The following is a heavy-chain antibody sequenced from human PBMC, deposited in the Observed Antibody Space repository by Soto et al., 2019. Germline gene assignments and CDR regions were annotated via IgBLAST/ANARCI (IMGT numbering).Heavy chain of an antibody. V-gene: IGHV3-7*03. Sequence: GGSLRLSCVVSGITFSNQWMSWVRQAPGKGLEWVANIKQDGSEEYYMDSVKGRFTISRDNTRSSLYLQMNSLRGDDTAVYYCSTLSSTWPTGGDYWGQGTLVTVSS. CDR1: GITFSNQW. CDR2: IKQDGSEE. CDR3: STLSSTWPTGGDY. D-gene: IGHD2-2*01. J-gene: IGHJ4*02.